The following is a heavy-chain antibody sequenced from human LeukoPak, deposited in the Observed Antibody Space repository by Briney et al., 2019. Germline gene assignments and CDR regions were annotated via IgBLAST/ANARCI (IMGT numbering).Heavy chain of an antibody. CDR3: ATHSYYYGLGIYPHYLDY. CDR2: INWNGETT. Sequence: PGGSLRLSCAASGFIFEDNGMSWVRQAPGKGLEWVSGINWNGETTGYVDSVKGRFTISRDNAKNSLYLQMNSLRAEDTALYYCATHSYYYGLGIYPHYLDYWGQGTLVTVSS. V-gene: IGHV3-20*04. D-gene: IGHD3-10*01. CDR1: GFIFEDNG. J-gene: IGHJ4*02.